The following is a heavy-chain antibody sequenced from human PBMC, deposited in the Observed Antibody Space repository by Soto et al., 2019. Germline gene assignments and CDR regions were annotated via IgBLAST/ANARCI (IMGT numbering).Heavy chain of an antibody. V-gene: IGHV1-3*01. CDR2: INPDNGNT. D-gene: IGHD2-15*01. Sequence: SVKGSCTDSGSIFTSYTRNGVRQDPGKRLEWMGWINPDNGNTKSSQKFQDRVIITRDTSASTAYMDLSSLRSEDTAVYYCARGIATGQLDPWGQGTLVTVSS. CDR3: ARGIATGQLDP. CDR1: GSIFTSYT. J-gene: IGHJ5*02.